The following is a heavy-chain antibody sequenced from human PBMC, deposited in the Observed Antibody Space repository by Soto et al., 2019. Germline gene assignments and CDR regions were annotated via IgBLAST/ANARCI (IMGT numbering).Heavy chain of an antibody. D-gene: IGHD3-22*01. Sequence: GGPLRGSEGASGLTSSNYSMNWVRQAPGKGLEWVSYISSSSSTIYYADSVKGRFTISRDNAKNSLYLQMNSLRDEDTAVYYCARVFGGRRALFYYDSTGLEVLGQGPPVTGTS. J-gene: IGHJ6*02. CDR1: GLTSSNYS. CDR3: ARVFGGRRALFYYDSTGLEV. V-gene: IGHV3-48*02. CDR2: ISSSSSTI.